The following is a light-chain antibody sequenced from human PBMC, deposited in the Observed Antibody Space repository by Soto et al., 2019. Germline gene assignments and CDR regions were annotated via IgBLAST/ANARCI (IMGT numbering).Light chain of an antibody. Sequence: DIQMTQSPSSLSASVGDSVTITCRASQSISGYLNWYQQRPGKAPKLLIFAASNLQTGVPSRFSGSGSETAFTLTISSLQPEDCATYYCQQTYRRLRITLGQRTRLEIK. J-gene: IGKJ5*01. CDR3: QQTYRRLRIT. CDR2: AAS. V-gene: IGKV1-39*01. CDR1: QSISGY.